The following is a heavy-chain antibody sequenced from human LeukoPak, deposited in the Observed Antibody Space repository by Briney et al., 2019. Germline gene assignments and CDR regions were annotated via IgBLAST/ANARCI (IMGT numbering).Heavy chain of an antibody. CDR2: ISYDGSNK. Sequence: GGSLRLSCEGSAFIFSGHWMNWVRQTPGKGLEWVAVISYDGSNKYYADSVKGRFTISRDNSKNTLYLQMNSLRAEDTAVYYCASIAVAGTWFDPWGQGTLVTVSS. J-gene: IGHJ5*02. V-gene: IGHV3-30*03. CDR3: ASIAVAGTWFDP. CDR1: AFIFSGHW. D-gene: IGHD6-19*01.